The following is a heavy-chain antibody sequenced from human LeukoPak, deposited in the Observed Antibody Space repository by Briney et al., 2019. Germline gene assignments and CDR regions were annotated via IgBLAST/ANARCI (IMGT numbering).Heavy chain of an antibody. CDR3: ARGFNYYDSSGYSLADAFDI. CDR2: IYSGGST. Sequence: PGGSLRLSCAASGFTVSSNYMSWVRRAPGKGLEWVSVIYSGGSTYYADSVKGRFTISRDNSKNTLYLQMNSLRAEDTAVYYCARGFNYYDSSGYSLADAFDIWGQGTMVTVSS. V-gene: IGHV3-66*01. CDR1: GFTVSSNY. D-gene: IGHD3-22*01. J-gene: IGHJ3*02.